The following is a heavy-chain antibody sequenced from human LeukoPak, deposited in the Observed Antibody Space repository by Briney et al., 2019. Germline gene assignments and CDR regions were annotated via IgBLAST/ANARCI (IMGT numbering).Heavy chain of an antibody. D-gene: IGHD3-10*01. V-gene: IGHV3-30*02. J-gene: IGHJ4*02. CDR1: AFTFSTYG. Sequence: GGSLRLSCAASAFTFSTYGMHWVRQAPGKGLEWVAFIRYDGSNKYYADSVKGRFTISRDNSKNTLYLQMNSLRAEDTAVYYCAKPRRLLWFGEFDYWGQGTLVTVSS. CDR3: AKPRRLLWFGEFDY. CDR2: IRYDGSNK.